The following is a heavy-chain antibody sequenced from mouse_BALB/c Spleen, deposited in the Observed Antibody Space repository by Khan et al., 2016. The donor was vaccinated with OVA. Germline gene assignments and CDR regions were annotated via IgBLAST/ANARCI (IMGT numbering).Heavy chain of an antibody. CDR3: ARAGRGFPY. Sequence: EVQLQESGPYLVKPSQSLSLTCTVTGYSITSGYSWHWIRQFPGNKLEWMGYIHYGCTTNYNPSLKSRISITRDPSRNPFFLHLHSVTTEDTATSYCARAGRGFPYWGQGTLVTVSA. CDR1: GYSITSGYS. CDR2: IHYGCTT. J-gene: IGHJ3*01. V-gene: IGHV3-1*02.